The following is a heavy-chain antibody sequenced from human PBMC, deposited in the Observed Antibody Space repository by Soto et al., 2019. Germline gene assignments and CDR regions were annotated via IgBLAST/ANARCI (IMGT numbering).Heavy chain of an antibody. CDR1: GAALNSGNSY. CDR3: ARVRIATNNYKWFDP. V-gene: IGHV4-31*03. Sequence: SETLSLTCSVSGAALNSGNSYWSWIRQVPGNGLEWIGHIYVTGAVDYNPSLRDRITISKATSERQCSLNLGLVTAADTAVYYCARVRIATNNYKWFDPWGQGTLVTVSS. D-gene: IGHD2-21*01. J-gene: IGHJ5*02. CDR2: IYVTGAV.